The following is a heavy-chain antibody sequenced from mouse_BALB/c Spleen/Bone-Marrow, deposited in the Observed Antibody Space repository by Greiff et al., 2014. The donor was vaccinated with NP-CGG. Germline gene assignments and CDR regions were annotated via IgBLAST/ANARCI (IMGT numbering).Heavy chain of an antibody. V-gene: IGHV1-14*01. Sequence: LVESGPELVKPGASVKMSCKAPGYTFTSYVVHWVKQKPGQGLEWIGNINPYNDDTMYNEKFKGKATLTSDKSSSTAYMELSSLTSEDSAVYYCARSLYGYDWYFDVWGAGTTVTVSS. CDR2: INPYNDDT. D-gene: IGHD2-2*01. CDR1: GYTFTSYV. J-gene: IGHJ1*01. CDR3: ARSLYGYDWYFDV.